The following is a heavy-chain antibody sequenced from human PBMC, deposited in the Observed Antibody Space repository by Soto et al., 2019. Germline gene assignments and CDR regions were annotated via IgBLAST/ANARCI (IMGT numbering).Heavy chain of an antibody. CDR2: ISGSGGST. CDR1: GFTFSSYA. V-gene: IGHV3-23*01. CDR3: AKTGENSSGWYIGYFQH. D-gene: IGHD6-19*01. Sequence: EVQLLESGAGLVQPGGSLRLSCAASGFTFSSYAMSWVRQAPGKGLEWVSAISGSGGSTYYADSVKGRFTISRDNSKNTLYLQMNSLRSEDTAVYYCAKTGENSSGWYIGYFQHWGQGTLVTVSS. J-gene: IGHJ1*01.